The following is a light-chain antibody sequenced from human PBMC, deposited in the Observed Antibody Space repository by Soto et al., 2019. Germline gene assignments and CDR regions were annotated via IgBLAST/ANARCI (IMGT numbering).Light chain of an antibody. Sequence: QSVLTQPASVSGSPGQSITFSCTGTSSDVGGYNLVSWYQQHPGKAPKVIISEGSKRPSGVSGRFSGSKSGNTASLTISGLQAEDEADYYCCSYAGYSTFVFGSGTKVTVL. CDR3: CSYAGYSTFV. J-gene: IGLJ1*01. CDR1: SSDVGGYNL. V-gene: IGLV2-23*03. CDR2: EGS.